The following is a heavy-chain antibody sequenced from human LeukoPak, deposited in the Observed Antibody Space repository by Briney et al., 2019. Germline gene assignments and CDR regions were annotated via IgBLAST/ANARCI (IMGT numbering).Heavy chain of an antibody. V-gene: IGHV4-34*01. J-gene: IGHJ5*02. CDR2: INHSGST. Sequence: SETLSLTCAVYGGSFSGYYWSWIRQPPGKGLEWIGEINHSGSTNYNPSLKSRVTISVDTSKNQFSLKLSSATAADTAVYYCARGWVLRYFDWSPSGTNNWFDPWGQGTLVTVSS. D-gene: IGHD3-9*01. CDR1: GGSFSGYY. CDR3: ARGWVLRYFDWSPSGTNNWFDP.